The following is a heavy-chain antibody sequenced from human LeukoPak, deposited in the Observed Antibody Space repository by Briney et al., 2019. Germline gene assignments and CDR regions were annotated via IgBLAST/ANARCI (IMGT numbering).Heavy chain of an antibody. CDR2: TNPNSGNT. J-gene: IGHJ4*02. Sequence: ASVKVSCKASGYTFTSYDINWVRQATGQGLEWMGWTNPNSGNTGYAQKFQGRVTITTDTSTSTAYMELRSLRSDDTAVYYCARGCRVYYDILTGYYLDCGSDYGGQGTLVTVSS. CDR3: ARGCRVYYDILTGYYLDCGSDY. D-gene: IGHD3-9*01. V-gene: IGHV1-8*03. CDR1: GYTFTSYD.